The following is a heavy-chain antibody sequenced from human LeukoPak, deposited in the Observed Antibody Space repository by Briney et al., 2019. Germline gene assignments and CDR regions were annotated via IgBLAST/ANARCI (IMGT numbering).Heavy chain of an antibody. D-gene: IGHD1-7*01. CDR3: ARDPWGTEENWNYGWFDP. J-gene: IGHJ5*02. CDR2: INWNGGST. CDR1: GFTFDDYG. Sequence: GGSLRLSCAASGFTFDDYGMSWVRQAPGKGLEWVSGINWNGGSTGYADSVKGRFTISRDNAKNSLYLQMSSLRAEDTALYYCARDPWGTEENWNYGWFDPWGQGTLVTVSS. V-gene: IGHV3-20*04.